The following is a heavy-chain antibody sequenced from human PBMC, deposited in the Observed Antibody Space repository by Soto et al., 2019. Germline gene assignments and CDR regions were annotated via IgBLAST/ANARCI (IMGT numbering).Heavy chain of an antibody. J-gene: IGHJ6*02. D-gene: IGHD1-20*01. CDR2: IIPIFGTA. CDR3: SSWAAISGNHFGDYGMDV. CDR1: GGTFTSYA. V-gene: IGHV1-69*13. Sequence: LVKVSCMASGGTFTSYAISWVRQAPGQGLEWMGGIIPIFGTANYAQKFQGRVTITADESTSTACMELSSLRSEDTAVYYCSSWAAISGNHFGDYGMDVWGQGTTVTVSS.